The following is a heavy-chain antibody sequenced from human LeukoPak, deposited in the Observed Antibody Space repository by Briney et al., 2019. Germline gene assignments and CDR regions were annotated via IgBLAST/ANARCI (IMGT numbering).Heavy chain of an antibody. CDR2: ISGSGGST. CDR3: AKGQYGSGSYYMRPFDG. D-gene: IGHD3-10*01. Sequence: PGGSLRLSCAASGFTFSSYAMSWVRQAPGKGLEWDSAISGSGGSTYYADSVKGRFTISRDNSKNTLYLQMNSLRAEDTAVYYWAKGQYGSGSYYMRPFDGWGQGTLVTVPS. V-gene: IGHV3-23*01. J-gene: IGHJ4*02. CDR1: GFTFSSYA.